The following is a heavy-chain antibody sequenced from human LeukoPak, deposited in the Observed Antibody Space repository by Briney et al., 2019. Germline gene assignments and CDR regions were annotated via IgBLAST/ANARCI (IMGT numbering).Heavy chain of an antibody. D-gene: IGHD2-8*02. CDR3: ARDGVSGAPDY. V-gene: IGHV3-74*01. CDR1: GFTFNSYW. CDR2: IKTDGSTT. Sequence: GGSLRLSCAASGFTFNSYWMHWLRQTPGKGLVWVSHIKTDGSTTNHADSVRGRFTISRDNAKNTLYLQMNSLRAEDTAVYYCARDGVSGAPDYWGQGTLVTVSS. J-gene: IGHJ4*02.